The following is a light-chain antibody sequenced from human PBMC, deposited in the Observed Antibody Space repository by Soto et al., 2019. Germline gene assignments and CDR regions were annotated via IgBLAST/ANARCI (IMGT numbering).Light chain of an antibody. CDR1: QTISSW. CDR2: KAS. Sequence: DIQMTQSPSTLSGSVGARVTITCRASQTISSWLAWYQQKPGKAPKLLIYKASTLKSGVPSRFSGSGSGTDFTLTISSLQPEDFATYYCQQSYSTPQTFGQGTKVDNK. J-gene: IGKJ1*01. V-gene: IGKV1-5*03. CDR3: QQSYSTPQT.